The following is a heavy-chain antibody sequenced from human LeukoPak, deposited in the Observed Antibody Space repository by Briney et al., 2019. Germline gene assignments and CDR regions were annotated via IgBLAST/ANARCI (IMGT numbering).Heavy chain of an antibody. CDR2: FYYSGST. CDR1: GGSIRGYY. D-gene: IGHD6-19*01. V-gene: IGHV4-59*01. Sequence: PSETLSLTCTVSGGSIRGYYWSWIRQPPGRGLEWIGYFYYSGSTNYSPSLKSRVTISLDTSKNQFSLKLTSVTAADTAVYYCARSQYISGVRAFDIWGQGTMVTVSS. J-gene: IGHJ3*02. CDR3: ARSQYISGVRAFDI.